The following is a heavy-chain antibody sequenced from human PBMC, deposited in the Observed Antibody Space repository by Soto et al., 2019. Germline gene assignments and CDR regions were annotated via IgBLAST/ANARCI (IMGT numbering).Heavy chain of an antibody. D-gene: IGHD6-6*01. Sequence: SETLSLTCTVSGGPISSGGYYWSWIRQHPGKGLEWIGYIYYSGSTYYNPSLKSRVTISVDTSKNQFSLKLGSVTAADTAVYYCATQDLSSSSPPGNWFDPWGQGTLVTVSS. V-gene: IGHV4-31*03. CDR3: ATQDLSSSSPPGNWFDP. J-gene: IGHJ5*02. CDR1: GGPISSGGYY. CDR2: IYYSGST.